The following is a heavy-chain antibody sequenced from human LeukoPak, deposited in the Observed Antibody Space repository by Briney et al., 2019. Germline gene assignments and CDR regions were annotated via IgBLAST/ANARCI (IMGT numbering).Heavy chain of an antibody. V-gene: IGHV3-23*01. D-gene: IGHD3-3*01. CDR3: AKEEWLGKMNYFDS. CDR1: GFTFTNYG. Sequence: GGSLRLSCVGSGFTFTNYGMSWVRQAPGKGLECVSTISADGGSTYYPDSVKGRFTISRDNSKNTLFLQMYSLRAEDTAVYYCAKEEWLGKMNYFDSWGQGILVTVSS. J-gene: IGHJ4*02. CDR2: ISADGGST.